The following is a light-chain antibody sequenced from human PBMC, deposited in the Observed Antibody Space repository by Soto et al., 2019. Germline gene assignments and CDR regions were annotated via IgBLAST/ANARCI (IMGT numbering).Light chain of an antibody. CDR2: DVS. Sequence: DIQMTQSPSTLSASVGDRVTITCRASHSITNWLAWYQQKPGKAPKVLIYDVSTLGSGVPSRFSGSGSEADYTFTLTIRNLQPEDFATYYCHQASSFPLTFGGGTKVEIK. CDR3: HQASSFPLT. V-gene: IGKV1-5*01. CDR1: HSITNW. J-gene: IGKJ4*01.